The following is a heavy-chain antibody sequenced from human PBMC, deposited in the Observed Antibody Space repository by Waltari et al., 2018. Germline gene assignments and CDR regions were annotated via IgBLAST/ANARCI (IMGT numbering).Heavy chain of an antibody. CDR2: IYTSEIT. V-gene: IGHV4-4*09. CDR1: GGSISSYY. J-gene: IGHJ2*01. CDR3: ARGEQQLVPYWYFDL. Sequence: QVQLQESGPGLVKPSETLSLTCTVSGGSISSYYWSWIRQPPGKGLEWIGYIYTSEITNYNPSHRSRVTISVDTSKNQFSLKLSSVTAADTAVYYCARGEQQLVPYWYFDLWGRGTLVTVSS. D-gene: IGHD6-13*01.